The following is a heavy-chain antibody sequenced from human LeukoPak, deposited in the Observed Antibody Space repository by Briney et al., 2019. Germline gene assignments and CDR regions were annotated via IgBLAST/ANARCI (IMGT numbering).Heavy chain of an antibody. V-gene: IGHV3-30-3*01. D-gene: IGHD2-8*01. CDR2: ISYDGSNK. J-gene: IGHJ4*02. CDR3: ARDSPSIVLMVYALDY. CDR1: GFTFSSYA. Sequence: GGSLRLSCAASGFTFSSYAMHWVRQAPGKGLEWVAVISYDGSNKYYADSVKGRFTISRDNSKNTPYLQMNSLRAEDTAVYYCARDSPSIVLMVYALDYWGQGTLVTVSS.